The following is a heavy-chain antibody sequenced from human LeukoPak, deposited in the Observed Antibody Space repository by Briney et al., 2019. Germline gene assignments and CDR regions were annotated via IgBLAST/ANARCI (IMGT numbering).Heavy chain of an antibody. CDR2: IYYSGST. J-gene: IGHJ6*03. CDR1: GGSISSSGYC. Sequence: SETLSLTCTVSGGSISSSGYCWGWIRQPPGKGLEWIGSIYYSGSTYYNPSLKSRVTISVDTSKNQFSLNLSSVTAADTAAYYCARRGGIIRGVASYYYMDVWGKGTTVTISS. D-gene: IGHD3-10*01. CDR3: ARRGGIIRGVASYYYMDV. V-gene: IGHV4-39*01.